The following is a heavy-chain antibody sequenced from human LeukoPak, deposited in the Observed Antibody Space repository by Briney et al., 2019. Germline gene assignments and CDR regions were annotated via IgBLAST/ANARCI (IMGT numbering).Heavy chain of an antibody. CDR3: ARTRHDYGDYVAGYFDY. CDR1: GGSISSSNW. J-gene: IGHJ4*02. V-gene: IGHV4-4*02. CDR2: IYHSGST. Sequence: SGTLSLTCAVSGGSISSSNWWSWVRQPPGKGLEWIGEIYHSGSTNYNPSLKSRVTISVDKSKNQFSLKLTSVTAADTAVYYCARTRHDYGDYVAGYFDYWGQGTLVTVSS. D-gene: IGHD4-17*01.